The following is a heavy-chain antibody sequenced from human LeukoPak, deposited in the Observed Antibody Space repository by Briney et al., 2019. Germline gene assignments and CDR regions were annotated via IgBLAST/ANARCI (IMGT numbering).Heavy chain of an antibody. V-gene: IGHV4-59*08. CDR2: IYYSGST. D-gene: IGHD2-15*01. CDR1: GGSISSYY. J-gene: IGHJ5*02. CDR3: ARQVEGNDDWFDP. Sequence: SETLSLTCTVSGGSISSYYWSWIPQPPGKGLEWIGYIYYSGSTNYNPSLKSRVTISVDTSKNQFSLKLSSVTAADTAVYYCARQVEGNDDWFDPWGQGTLVTVSS.